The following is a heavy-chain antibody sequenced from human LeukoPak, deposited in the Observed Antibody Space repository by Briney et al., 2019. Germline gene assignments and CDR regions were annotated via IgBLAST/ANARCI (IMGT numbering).Heavy chain of an antibody. J-gene: IGHJ4*02. CDR2: INHSGST. V-gene: IGHV4-34*01. D-gene: IGHD4/OR15-4a*01. CDR3: AREANGDRGFDY. CDR1: GGSFSGYY. Sequence: PSETLSLTCAVYGGSFSGYYWSWIRQPPGRRLDWIGEINHSGSTDDNPSLKSRGTISVDTSKNQFSLKLCSVRAADTAVFYCAREANGDRGFDYWGQGILVTVSS.